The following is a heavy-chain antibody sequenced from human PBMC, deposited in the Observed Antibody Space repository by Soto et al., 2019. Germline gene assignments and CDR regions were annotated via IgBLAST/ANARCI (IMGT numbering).Heavy chain of an antibody. CDR1: GFTFSNHW. Sequence: EVYLVESGGGLIQPGGSLRLSCVGSGFTFSNHWMNWVRQAPGQGLEWVANIKADGSEKYYVDSVKGRFTISRDNAKNSLYLQMNSLRAEDTAVYYCVRARGVDYWGQGTQVTVSS. J-gene: IGHJ4*02. CDR3: VRARGVDY. CDR2: IKADGSEK. D-gene: IGHD3-16*01. V-gene: IGHV3-7*03.